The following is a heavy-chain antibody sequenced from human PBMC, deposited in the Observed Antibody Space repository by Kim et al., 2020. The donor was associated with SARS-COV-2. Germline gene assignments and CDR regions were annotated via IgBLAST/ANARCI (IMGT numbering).Heavy chain of an antibody. CDR3: ARDLAGTTRMGDY. V-gene: IGHV1-18*01. J-gene: IGHJ4*02. D-gene: IGHD1-7*01. Sequence: YAQELQGRFTMTTDTSTSTAYMELRSLRSDDTAVYYCARDLAGTTRMGDYWGQGTLVTVSS.